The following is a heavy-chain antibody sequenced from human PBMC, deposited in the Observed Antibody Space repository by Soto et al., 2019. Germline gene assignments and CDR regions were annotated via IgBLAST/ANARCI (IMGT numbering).Heavy chain of an antibody. D-gene: IGHD1-26*01. CDR3: AKDRGIVGSSVRAFDV. CDR2: ISGSGNDA. CDR1: GFPFSHYA. V-gene: IGHV3-23*01. Sequence: GGSLRLSCAASGFPFSHYAMSWVRQAPGKGLEWVSAISGSGNDASYADSVRGRFTISRDNSRDTLYLQMNSLRADDTAVYYCAKDRGIVGSSVRAFDVWGQGTMVTVSS. J-gene: IGHJ3*01.